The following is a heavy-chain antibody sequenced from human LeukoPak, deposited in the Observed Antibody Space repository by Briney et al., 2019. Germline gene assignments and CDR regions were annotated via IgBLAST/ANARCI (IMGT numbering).Heavy chain of an antibody. V-gene: IGHV4-31*03. J-gene: IGHJ5*01. CDR3: ARDVTMVRGEIDS. Sequence: APQTPSLTCRLPRGSTNSGDYYSSWTRHHPNNGLEWMGYIYYRGSTNYNPSLEGRAVISVDTSKNQFSLKLSSVTAADTAVYYCARDVTMVRGEIDSWGQGTLVTVSS. D-gene: IGHD3-10*01. CDR2: IYYRGST. CDR1: RGSTNSGDYY.